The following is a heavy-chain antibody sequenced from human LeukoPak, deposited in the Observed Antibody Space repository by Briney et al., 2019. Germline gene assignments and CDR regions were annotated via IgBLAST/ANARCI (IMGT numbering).Heavy chain of an antibody. D-gene: IGHD3-10*01. Sequence: SQTLSLTCTVSGGSISSGGYYWSWIRQHPGKGLEWIGKIYYSGSTYYNPSLKSRVTISVDTSKNQFSLKLSSVTAADTAVYYCARAWASYYYGSGTFDYWGQGTLVTVSS. V-gene: IGHV4-31*03. CDR1: GGSISSGGYY. CDR3: ARAWASYYYGSGTFDY. J-gene: IGHJ4*02. CDR2: IYYSGST.